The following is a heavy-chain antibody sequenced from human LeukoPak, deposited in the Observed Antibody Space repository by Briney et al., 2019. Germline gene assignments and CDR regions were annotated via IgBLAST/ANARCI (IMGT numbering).Heavy chain of an antibody. CDR2: ISDSGGST. V-gene: IGHV3-23*01. CDR1: GFTFSSYA. Sequence: GGSLRLSCAASGFTFSSYAMSWVRQAPGKGLEWDSAISDSGGSTYYADSVKGRFTISRDNSRNTLYLQMNSLRAEDTAVYYCAKYDRSGYYFSRFDYWGQGTLVTVSS. CDR3: AKYDRSGYYFSRFDY. D-gene: IGHD3-22*01. J-gene: IGHJ4*02.